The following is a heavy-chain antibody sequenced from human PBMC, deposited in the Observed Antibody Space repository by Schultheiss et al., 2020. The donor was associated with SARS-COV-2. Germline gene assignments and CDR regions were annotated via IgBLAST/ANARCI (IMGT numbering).Heavy chain of an antibody. D-gene: IGHD6-25*01. V-gene: IGHV3-13*05. J-gene: IGHJ4*02. Sequence: GESLKISCAASGFTFSSYDMHWVRQATGKGLEWVSAIGTAGDPYYPGSVKGRFTISRDNSKNTLYLQMNSLRAEDTAVYYCARDQAAWVFDYWGQGTLVTVSS. CDR1: GFTFSSYD. CDR2: IGTAGDP. CDR3: ARDQAAWVFDY.